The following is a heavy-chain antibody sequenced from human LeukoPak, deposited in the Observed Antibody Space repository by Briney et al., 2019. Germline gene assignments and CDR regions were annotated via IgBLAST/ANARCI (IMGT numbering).Heavy chain of an antibody. CDR1: GFAFSSQA. V-gene: IGHV3-23*01. CDR3: AKDARRTNGWYYFDY. J-gene: IGHJ4*02. CDR2: INDSGSLT. Sequence: PGGSLRLSCAASGFAFSSQAMGWVRQAPGKGLEWVSVINDSGSLTYYADSVKGRFTISRDNSKKTLFLQLNSLRAEDTAVYYCAKDARRTNGWYYFDYWGQGALVTVSS. D-gene: IGHD6-19*01.